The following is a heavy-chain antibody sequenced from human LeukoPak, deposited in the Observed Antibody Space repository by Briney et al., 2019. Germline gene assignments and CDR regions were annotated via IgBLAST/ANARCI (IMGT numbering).Heavy chain of an antibody. V-gene: IGHV3-53*01. CDR2: IYSGGST. CDR1: GFTVSSSY. CDR3: AREHLGFDP. J-gene: IGHJ5*02. Sequence: GGSLRLSCAASGFTVSSSYINWVRQAPGKGLEWVSVIYSGGSTYYADSVKGRFTISRDNSKNMLYLQLNSLRAEDTAVYYCAREHLGFDPWGQGTLVTVSS.